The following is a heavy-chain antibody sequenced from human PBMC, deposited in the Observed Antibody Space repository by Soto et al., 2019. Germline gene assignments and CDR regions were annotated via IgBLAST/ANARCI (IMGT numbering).Heavy chain of an antibody. Sequence: QVQLQESGPGLVKPSQTLSLTCTVSGGSISSGGYYWSWIRQHPGKGLEWIGYIYYTGTAYYNPSLTSRVTLSVDTSKSQFSVQLSSVTAADTAMYDCARDGGAVATTSDYWGQGTLVTVSS. V-gene: IGHV4-31*03. CDR1: GGSISSGGYY. D-gene: IGHD5-12*01. CDR2: IYYTGTA. J-gene: IGHJ4*02. CDR3: ARDGGAVATTSDY.